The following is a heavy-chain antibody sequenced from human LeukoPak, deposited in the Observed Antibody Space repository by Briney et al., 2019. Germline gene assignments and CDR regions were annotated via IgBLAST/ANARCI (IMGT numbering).Heavy chain of an antibody. CDR2: INPSGGST. D-gene: IGHD6-19*01. CDR1: GYTFTSYY. V-gene: IGHV1-46*01. J-gene: IGHJ1*01. CDR3: ARDTGIAVAGTSYFQH. Sequence: ASVKVSCKASGYTFTSYYMHWVRQAPGQGLEWMGIINPSGGSTSYAQKFQGRVTMTRDTSTSTVYMELSSLRSEDTAVYYCARDTGIAVAGTSYFQHWGQGTLVTVSS.